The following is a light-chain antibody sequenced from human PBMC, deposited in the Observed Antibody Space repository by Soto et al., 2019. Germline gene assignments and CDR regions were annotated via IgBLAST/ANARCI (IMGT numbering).Light chain of an antibody. CDR2: EVS. CDR3: SSYAGSNNYV. CDR1: SSDVGGYNY. Sequence: QSALTQPPSASRSPRQSVPISCTGTSSDVGGYNYVSWYQQHPGKAPKLMIYEVSKRPSGVPDRFSGSKSGNTASLTVSGLQAEDEADYYCSSYAGSNNYVFGTGTKVTVL. J-gene: IGLJ1*01. V-gene: IGLV2-8*02.